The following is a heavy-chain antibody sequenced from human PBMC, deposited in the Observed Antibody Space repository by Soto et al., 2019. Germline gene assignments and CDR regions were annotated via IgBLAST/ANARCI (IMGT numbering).Heavy chain of an antibody. D-gene: IGHD2-2*02. V-gene: IGHV3-66*01. CDR3: ASRPGVINPPDVYPLDY. CDR1: GITVSDRF. Sequence: VQLEQSGGGLAQPGGSLRLSCAASGITVSDRFMSWVRQPPGKGLEGVSFLYSGGSTYYADSVKGSFAISRDNSKNTLYIKMNSLRVEDTAVYYCASRPGVINPPDVYPLDYWGQGTLVTVSP. J-gene: IGHJ4*02. CDR2: LYSGGST.